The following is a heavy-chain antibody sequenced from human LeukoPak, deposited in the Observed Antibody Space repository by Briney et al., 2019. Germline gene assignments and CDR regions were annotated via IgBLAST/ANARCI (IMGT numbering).Heavy chain of an antibody. CDR3: ARHSYYGSGSNGYFDL. D-gene: IGHD3-10*01. CDR1: GYPFTSDW. Sequence: GESLKISCKGSGYPFTSDWIAWVRQMPGKGLEWMGIIFPGDSDTRYSPSFRGQVTISADKSISTAYLQWTSLKASDSAMYYCARHSYYGSGSNGYFDLWGRGTLVTVSS. V-gene: IGHV5-51*01. J-gene: IGHJ2*01. CDR2: IFPGDSDT.